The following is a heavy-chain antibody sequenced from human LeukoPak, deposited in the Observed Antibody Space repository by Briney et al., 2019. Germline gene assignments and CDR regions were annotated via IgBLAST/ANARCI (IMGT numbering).Heavy chain of an antibody. CDR1: GFPFSSHG. D-gene: IGHD5-12*01. J-gene: IGHJ3*02. CDR2: ISSSDGTT. CDR3: VRELVPQTINSGYDSFHI. V-gene: IGHV3-48*03. Sequence: GGSLRLSCAGSGFPFSSHGMNWVRQAPGEGLEWVSYISSSDGTTYYADSVKGRFTISRDNAKNSLSLQMNSLSAEDTAVYFCVRELVPQTINSGYDSFHIWGQGTMVTVSS.